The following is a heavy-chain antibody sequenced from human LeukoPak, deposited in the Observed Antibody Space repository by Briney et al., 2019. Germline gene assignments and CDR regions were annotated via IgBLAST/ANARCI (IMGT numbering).Heavy chain of an antibody. J-gene: IGHJ3*02. Sequence: GGSLRLSCSASGFTFSTYWMSWVRQAPGKGLEWVSVTYTGGNSYYADSVKGRFIISRDISKNTLYLQMNSLRAEDSALYYCARGGRGSAAVVAPRSFDIWGQGTMVTVSS. CDR3: ARGGRGSAAVVAPRSFDI. V-gene: IGHV3-53*01. CDR2: TYTGGNS. CDR1: GFTFSTYW. D-gene: IGHD3-22*01.